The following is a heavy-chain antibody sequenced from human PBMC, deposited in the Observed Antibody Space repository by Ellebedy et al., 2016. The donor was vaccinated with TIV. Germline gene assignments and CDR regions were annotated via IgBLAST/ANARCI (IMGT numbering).Heavy chain of an antibody. CDR2: ISSSSSYI. D-gene: IGHD1-7*01. CDR3: ARVERAGGNSNDY. V-gene: IGHV3-21*06. J-gene: IGHJ4*02. Sequence: GESLKISCAASGFTFSSYTMNWVRQAPGKGLEWVSSISSSSSYIYYADSLKGRFTISRDNAKNSLFLQMNSLRAEDTAFYYCARVERAGGNSNDYWGQGTLVTVSS. CDR1: GFTFSSYT.